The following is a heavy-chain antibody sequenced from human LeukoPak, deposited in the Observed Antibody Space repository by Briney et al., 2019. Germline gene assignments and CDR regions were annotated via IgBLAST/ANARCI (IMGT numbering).Heavy chain of an antibody. CDR3: AKDWRGRTWRIVATISGYYYYMDV. Sequence: GGSLRLSCAASGFTFSSYAMSWVRQAPGKGLEWVSAISGSGGSTYYADSVKGRFTISRDNPKNTLYLQMNSLRAEDTAVYYCAKDWRGRTWRIVATISGYYYYMDVWGKGTTVTVSS. D-gene: IGHD5-12*01. CDR1: GFTFSSYA. CDR2: ISGSGGST. J-gene: IGHJ6*03. V-gene: IGHV3-23*01.